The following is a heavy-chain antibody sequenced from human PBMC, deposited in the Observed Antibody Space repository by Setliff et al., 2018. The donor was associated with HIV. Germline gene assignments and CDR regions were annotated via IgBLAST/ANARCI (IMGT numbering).Heavy chain of an antibody. V-gene: IGHV3-23*01. Sequence: PGGSLRLSCAASGFTFSSYAMAWVRQAPGKGLEWVSAISGSGGSTYYADSVKGRFTISRDKSKNTVYLQMYSLRAEDTALYYCARVNSGGYNYKSFFDYWGQGTLVTVSS. J-gene: IGHJ4*02. D-gene: IGHD5-12*01. CDR1: GFTFSSYA. CDR2: ISGSGGST. CDR3: ARVNSGGYNYKSFFDY.